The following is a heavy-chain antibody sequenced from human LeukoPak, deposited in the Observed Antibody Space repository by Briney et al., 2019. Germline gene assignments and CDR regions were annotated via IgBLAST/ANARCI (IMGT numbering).Heavy chain of an antibody. V-gene: IGHV3-30-3*01. Sequence: GGSLRLSCAASGFTFSSYAMHWVRQAPGKGLGWVAVISYDGSNKYYADSVKGRFTISRDNSKNTLYLQMNSLRAEDTAVYYCARDSYSYGYLDYWGQGTLVTVSS. J-gene: IGHJ4*02. CDR1: GFTFSSYA. D-gene: IGHD5-18*01. CDR2: ISYDGSNK. CDR3: ARDSYSYGYLDY.